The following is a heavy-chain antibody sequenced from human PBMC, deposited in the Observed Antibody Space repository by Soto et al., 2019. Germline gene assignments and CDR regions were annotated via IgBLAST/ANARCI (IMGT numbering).Heavy chain of an antibody. V-gene: IGHV1-2*02. D-gene: IGHD2-21*01. CDR2: VSPSGGDT. J-gene: IGHJ6*02. Sequence: ASVKVSCKASGYTFSSYGISWVRQAPGQGLEWMGWVSPSGGDTKVAQRFQGRVTMTRDTSISTAYMELSSLRSDDTATYYCARAELHNLYYYYAMDVWGQGTMVTVSS. CDR3: ARAELHNLYYYYAMDV. CDR1: GYTFSSYG.